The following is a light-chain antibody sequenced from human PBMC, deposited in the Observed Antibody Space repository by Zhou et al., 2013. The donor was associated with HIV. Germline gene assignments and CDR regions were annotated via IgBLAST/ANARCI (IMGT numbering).Light chain of an antibody. CDR3: QLYGSSPPYT. J-gene: IGKJ2*01. V-gene: IGKV3-15*01. Sequence: EIVMTQSPATLSVSPGERVTLSCRASQSVSSNFAWYQQKPGQAPRLLIYAASTRATDIPARFSGSGSGTDFTLTVSRLEPEDFAVYFCQLYGSSPPYTFGQGTKLEVK. CDR2: AAS. CDR1: QSVSSN.